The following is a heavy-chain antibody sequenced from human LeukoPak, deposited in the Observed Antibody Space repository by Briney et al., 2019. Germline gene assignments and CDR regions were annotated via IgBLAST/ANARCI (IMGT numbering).Heavy chain of an antibody. V-gene: IGHV1-69*04. Sequence: GASVKVSCKASGGTFSSYAISWVRQAPGQGLEWMGRIIPILGIANYAQKFQGRVTITADKSTSTAYMELSSLRSEDTAVYYCARIQYSSGPHFDYWGQGTLVTASS. CDR1: GGTFSSYA. CDR2: IIPILGIA. J-gene: IGHJ4*02. D-gene: IGHD6-25*01. CDR3: ARIQYSSGPHFDY.